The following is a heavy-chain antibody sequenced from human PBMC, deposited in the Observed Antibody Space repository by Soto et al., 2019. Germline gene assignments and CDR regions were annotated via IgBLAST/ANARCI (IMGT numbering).Heavy chain of an antibody. Sequence: GGSLRLSCAASGFTFSSYGMHWVRQAPGKGLEWVAVIWYDGSNKYYADSVKGRFTISRDNSKNTLYLQMNSLRAEDTAVYYCARDKGGDWGAAAGIFWYFDLWGRGTLVTVSS. V-gene: IGHV3-33*01. CDR1: GFTFSSYG. D-gene: IGHD6-13*01. CDR2: IWYDGSNK. CDR3: ARDKGGDWGAAAGIFWYFDL. J-gene: IGHJ2*01.